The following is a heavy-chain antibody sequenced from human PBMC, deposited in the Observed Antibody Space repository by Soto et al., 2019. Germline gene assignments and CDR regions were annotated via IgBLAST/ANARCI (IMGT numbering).Heavy chain of an antibody. Sequence: QIHLVQSGAEVKKPGASVKVSCKGSGYGFTTYGITWVRQAPGQGLEWMAWISAHNGNTNYAQKLQGRVTVTRDTSPGTASMELRSLRSDGTAVYYCARGRYGDYWGQGALVTVSS. V-gene: IGHV1-18*01. CDR1: GYGFTTYG. J-gene: IGHJ4*02. D-gene: IGHD1-1*01. CDR2: ISAHNGNT. CDR3: ARGRYGDY.